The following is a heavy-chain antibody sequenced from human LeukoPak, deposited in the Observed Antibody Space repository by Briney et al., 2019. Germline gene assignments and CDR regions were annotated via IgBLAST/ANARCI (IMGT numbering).Heavy chain of an antibody. J-gene: IGHJ2*01. D-gene: IGHD3-10*01. CDR1: GGTFSSYA. CDR3: ARVRRPGFNWYFDL. CDR2: IIPIFGTA. Sequence: SVKVSFKASGGTFSSYAISWVRQAPGQGLEWLGGIIPIFGTANYAQKFQGRVTITADASTSTAYMELSSLRSEDTAVYYCARVRRPGFNWYFDLWGRGTLVTVSS. V-gene: IGHV1-69*01.